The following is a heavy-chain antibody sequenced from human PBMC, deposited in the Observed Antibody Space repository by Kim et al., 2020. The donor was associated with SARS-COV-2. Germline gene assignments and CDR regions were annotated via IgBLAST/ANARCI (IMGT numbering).Heavy chain of an antibody. Sequence: NHYAESGKSRIPINPATSKNPFSLQLNSVTPEDTAVYYCARDVPNGSYFDYWGQGTLVTVSP. J-gene: IGHJ4*02. CDR3: ARDVPNGSYFDY. V-gene: IGHV6-1*01. D-gene: IGHD2-8*01. CDR2: N.